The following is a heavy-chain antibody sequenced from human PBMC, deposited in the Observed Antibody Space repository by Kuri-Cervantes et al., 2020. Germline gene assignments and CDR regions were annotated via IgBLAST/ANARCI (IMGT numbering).Heavy chain of an antibody. J-gene: IGHJ3*02. CDR1: GYTFTGYY. D-gene: IGHD3-22*01. V-gene: IGHV1-2*04. CDR2: INPNSGTT. CDR3: ATTVHYYYDTSGPDAFDI. Sequence: ASVKVSCKASGYTFTGYYIHWVRQAPGQGLEWMGWINPNSGTTNYAQKFQGWVTMTRDTSINTAYMGLNRLRSDDTAVYYCATTVHYYYDTSGPDAFDIWGQGTMVTVSS.